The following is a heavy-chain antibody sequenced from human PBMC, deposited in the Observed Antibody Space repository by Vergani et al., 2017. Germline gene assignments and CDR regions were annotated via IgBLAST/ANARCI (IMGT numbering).Heavy chain of an antibody. CDR2: IGSMNIYM. CDR3: ARGAVFDWTPRNSDY. CDR1: GFTFSTYS. D-gene: IGHD3-9*01. V-gene: IGHV3-21*01. Sequence: EVQLVESGGGLVKPGGSLRLSCAASGFTFSTYSMNWVRQAPGKGLQWVSSIGSMNIYMYYADSVKGRFTISRDNAKNSLYLQMNSLRDEDTAVYYCARGAVFDWTPRNSDYWGQGTLVTVSS. J-gene: IGHJ4*02.